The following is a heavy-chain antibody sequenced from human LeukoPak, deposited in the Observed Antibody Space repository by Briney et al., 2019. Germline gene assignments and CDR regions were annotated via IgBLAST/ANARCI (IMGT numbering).Heavy chain of an antibody. J-gene: IGHJ4*02. CDR2: INPNSGGT. D-gene: IGHD6-19*01. V-gene: IGHV1-2*02. CDR1: GYTFTGYY. Sequence: RASVKVSCQASGYTFTGYYMHWVRQAPGQGLEWMGWINPNSGGTNYAQKFQGRVTMTRDTSISTAYMELSRLRSDDTAVYYCARGVEGIAVAGTSGADYWGQGTLVTVSS. CDR3: ARGVEGIAVAGTSGADY.